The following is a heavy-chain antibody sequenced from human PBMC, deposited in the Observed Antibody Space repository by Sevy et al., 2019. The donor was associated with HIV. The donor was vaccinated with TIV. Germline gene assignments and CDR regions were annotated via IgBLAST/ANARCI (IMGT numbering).Heavy chain of an antibody. CDR2: IGSSSSPI. CDR3: ARDHWNDY. J-gene: IGHJ4*02. CDR1: RFTFSVYS. D-gene: IGHD1-1*01. Sequence: GGSLRLSCAASRFTFSVYSMNWVRQIPGKGLEWVSYIGSSSSPIYYADSVKGRFTISRDNAKNSLYLQMNSLRDEDTAVYYCARDHWNDYWGQGTLVTVSS. V-gene: IGHV3-48*02.